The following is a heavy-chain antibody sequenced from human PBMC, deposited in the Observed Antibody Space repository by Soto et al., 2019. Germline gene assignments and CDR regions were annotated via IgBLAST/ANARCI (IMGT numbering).Heavy chain of an antibody. J-gene: IGHJ3*02. V-gene: IGHV1-2*04. CDR3: ARARTFHKDYYDSSGYRDAFDI. CDR1: GYTFTGYY. D-gene: IGHD3-22*01. Sequence: GASVKVSCKASGYTFTGYYMHWVRQAPGQRLEWKGWINPNSGGTNYAQKFQGWVTMTRDTSISTAYMELSRLRSDDTAVYYCARARTFHKDYYDSSGYRDAFDIWGQGTMVTVSS. CDR2: INPNSGGT.